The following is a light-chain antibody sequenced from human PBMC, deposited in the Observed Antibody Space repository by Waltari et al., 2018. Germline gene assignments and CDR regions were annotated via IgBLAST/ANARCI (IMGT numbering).Light chain of an antibody. CDR2: SNS. CDR1: SSNIGSNT. CDR3: AAWDDSLNGPV. Sequence: QSVLTQPPSASGTPGQRVTISCSGSSSNIGSNTVNWYQPLPGTAPKLLIYSNSHRPSGVPDRFSGSKSGTSASPGISGLQSEDEADYYCAAWDDSLNGPVFGGGTELTVL. J-gene: IGLJ2*01. V-gene: IGLV1-44*01.